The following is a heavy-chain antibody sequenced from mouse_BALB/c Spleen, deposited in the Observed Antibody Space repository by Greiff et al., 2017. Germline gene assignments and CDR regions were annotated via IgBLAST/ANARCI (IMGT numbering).Heavy chain of an antibody. CDR3: ARDPFYGNNWYFDV. D-gene: IGHD2-1*01. CDR1: GYSITSDYA. V-gene: IGHV3-2*02. Sequence: DVKLQESVPGLVKPSQSLSLTCTVTGYSITSDYAWNWIRQFPGNKLEWMGYISYSGSTSYNPSLKSRISITRDTSKNQFFLQLNSVTTEDTATYYCARDPFYGNNWYFDVWGAGTTVTVSS. CDR2: ISYSGST. J-gene: IGHJ1*01.